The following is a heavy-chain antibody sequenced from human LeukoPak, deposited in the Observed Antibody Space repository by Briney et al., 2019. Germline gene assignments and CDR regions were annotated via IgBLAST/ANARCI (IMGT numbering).Heavy chain of an antibody. CDR3: ARSFYGDPIDY. V-gene: IGHV4-39*07. J-gene: IGHJ4*02. Sequence: SETLSLTCTVSGDSIRSSSYYWGWIRQPPGKGLEWIGSIYHSGSTYYNPSLKSRVTISVDTSKNQFSLKLSSVTAADTAVYYCARSFYGDPIDYWGQGTLVTVSS. CDR2: IYHSGST. D-gene: IGHD4-17*01. CDR1: GDSIRSSSYY.